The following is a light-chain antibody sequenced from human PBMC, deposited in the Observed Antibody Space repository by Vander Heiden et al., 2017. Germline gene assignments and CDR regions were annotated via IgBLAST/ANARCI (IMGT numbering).Light chain of an antibody. CDR2: SNN. J-gene: IGLJ2*01. CDR3: VAWDDSLNSPV. Sequence: QSVLTQPPSASGTPGQRVTISCSGSSSNIGSKTVHWYQQLPGTAPKLLIYSNNQRPSGVPDRFSGSKSGTSASLAISGLQSEDEADYYCVAWDDSLNSPVFGGGTKLTVL. CDR1: SSNIGSKT. V-gene: IGLV1-44*01.